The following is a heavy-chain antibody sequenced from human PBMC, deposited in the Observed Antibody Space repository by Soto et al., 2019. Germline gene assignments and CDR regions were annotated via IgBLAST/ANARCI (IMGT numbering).Heavy chain of an antibody. CDR1: GFTFSSYG. Sequence: QVQLAESGGGVVQPGRSLRLTCAASGFTFSSYGMHWVRQAPGKGLEWVAVISYDESEKHYADSVKGRLTISRDNSKNTLYLKINTRRPGDRVIYSCPKPIYVDYPPFASGGQGTLATVS. J-gene: IGHJ4*02. D-gene: IGHD4-17*01. CDR3: PKPIYVDYPPFAS. V-gene: IGHV3-30*18. CDR2: ISYDESEK.